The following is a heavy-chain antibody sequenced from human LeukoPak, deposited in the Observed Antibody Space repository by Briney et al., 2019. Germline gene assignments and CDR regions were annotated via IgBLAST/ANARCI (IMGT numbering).Heavy chain of an antibody. CDR1: GGSFSGYY. CDR2: INHSGST. V-gene: IGHV4-34*01. Sequence: SETLSLTCAVYGGSFSGYYWSWIRQPPGKGLEWIGEINHSGSTNYNPSLKSRVTISVDTSKNQFSLKLSSVTAADTAVYYCARDELILPAAISPYYYYGMDVWGQGTTVTVSS. CDR3: ARDELILPAAISPYYYYGMDV. J-gene: IGHJ6*02. D-gene: IGHD2-2*02.